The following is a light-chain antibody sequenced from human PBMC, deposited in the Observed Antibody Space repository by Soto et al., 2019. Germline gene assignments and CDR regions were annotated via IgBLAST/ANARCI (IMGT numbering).Light chain of an antibody. CDR3: AVWDDSLNGVI. V-gene: IGLV1-36*01. Sequence: VLTQPPSVSGAPRQRVTISCSGSSSNIVNNAVSWYQHIPGKAPRLVIYYDDMLPSGVSDRFSGSKSGTSASLAISGLRSEDEADYYCAVWDDSLNGVIFGGGTKVTVL. J-gene: IGLJ2*01. CDR2: YDD. CDR1: SSNIVNNA.